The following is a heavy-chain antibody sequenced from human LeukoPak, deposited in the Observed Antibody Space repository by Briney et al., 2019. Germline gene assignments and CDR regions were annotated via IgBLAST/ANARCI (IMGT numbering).Heavy chain of an antibody. V-gene: IGHV1-8*01. Sequence: ASVKVSCKASGYAFTSYDINWLRQATGQGFEWMGWMNPNSGNTGYAQKFQGRVTMTRNTSMSTAYMELSSLRSEDTAVYYCAIRTPVDIVATLGERVKKGLDYWGQGTPVTVSS. CDR1: GYAFTSYD. CDR2: MNPNSGNT. J-gene: IGHJ4*02. D-gene: IGHD5-12*01. CDR3: AIRTPVDIVATLGERVKKGLDY.